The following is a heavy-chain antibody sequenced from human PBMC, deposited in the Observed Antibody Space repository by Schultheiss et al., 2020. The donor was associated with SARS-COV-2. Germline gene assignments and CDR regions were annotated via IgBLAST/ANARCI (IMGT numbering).Heavy chain of an antibody. D-gene: IGHD3-22*01. CDR2: IFWDDDK. J-gene: IGHJ4*02. CDR3: ARMARCYYSSGLATGCDY. CDR1: GFSLSTSGVG. Sequence: SGPTLVKPTQTLTLTCTLSGFSLSTSGVGVGWIRQPPGKALEWLALIFWDDDKRYRPSLKSRLTITKDNSKNQVVLTMTNMDPVDTATYYCARMARCYYSSGLATGCDYWGQGTLVTGAS. V-gene: IGHV2-5*02.